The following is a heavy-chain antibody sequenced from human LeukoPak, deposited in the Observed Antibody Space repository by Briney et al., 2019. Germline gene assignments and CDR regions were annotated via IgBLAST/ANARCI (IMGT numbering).Heavy chain of an antibody. V-gene: IGHV4-38-2*02. CDR3: ARDRYYDSSGYYYLRAFDI. J-gene: IGHJ3*02. CDR1: NYSISSGYY. Sequence: SETLSLTCTVSNYSISSGYYWGWIRQSPGKGLGWIGSIYHGGSTYYNPSLRSRVIVSVDTSKNQFSLKLSSVTAADTAVYYCARDRYYDSSGYYYLRAFDIWGQGTMVTVSS. CDR2: IYHGGST. D-gene: IGHD3-22*01.